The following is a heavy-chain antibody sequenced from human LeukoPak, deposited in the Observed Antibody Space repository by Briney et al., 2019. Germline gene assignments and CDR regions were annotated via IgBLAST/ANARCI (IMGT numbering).Heavy chain of an antibody. J-gene: IGHJ3*02. CDR3: AKDYEADYYDSSGSGGFDI. D-gene: IGHD3-22*01. CDR1: GLPFSEYS. CDR2: ISKSSTFI. V-gene: IGHV3-21*04. Sequence: GGSLRLSCVASGLPFSEYSMSWVRQAPGKGLEWVSCISKSSTFIHYADSVKGRFTISRDNAKNSLYLQMNSLRAEDMALYYCAKDYEADYYDSSGSGGFDIWGQGTMVTVSS.